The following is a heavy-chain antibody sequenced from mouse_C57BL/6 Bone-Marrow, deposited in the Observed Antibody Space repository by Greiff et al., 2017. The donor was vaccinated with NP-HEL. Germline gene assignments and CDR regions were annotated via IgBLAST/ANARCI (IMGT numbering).Heavy chain of an antibody. V-gene: IGHV1-80*01. J-gene: IGHJ2*01. CDR1: GYAFSSYW. Sequence: QVQLQQSGAELVKPGASVKISCKASGYAFSSYWMNWVKQRPGKGLEWIGQIYPGDGDTNYNGKFKGKATLTADKSYSTAYMQLSSLTSEDSAVYFCARYYGSSYDFDYWGQGTTLTVSS. D-gene: IGHD1-1*01. CDR2: IYPGDGDT. CDR3: ARYYGSSYDFDY.